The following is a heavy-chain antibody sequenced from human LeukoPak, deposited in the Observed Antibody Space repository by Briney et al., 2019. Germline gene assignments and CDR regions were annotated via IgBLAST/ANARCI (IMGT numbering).Heavy chain of an antibody. D-gene: IGHD4-23*01. Sequence: GASVKVSCKASGYSFTSYYMHWVRQAPGQGLEWMGWINPNSGGTYYAQKFQGRVTMTSGTSISTAYMELSRLRSDNTAVYYCARDLYGGTSATFDYWGQGTLVTVSS. CDR1: GYSFTSYY. J-gene: IGHJ4*02. CDR2: INPNSGGT. CDR3: ARDLYGGTSATFDY. V-gene: IGHV1-2*02.